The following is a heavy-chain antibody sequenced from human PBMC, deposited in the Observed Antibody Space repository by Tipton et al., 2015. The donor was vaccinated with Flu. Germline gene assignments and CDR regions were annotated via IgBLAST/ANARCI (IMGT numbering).Heavy chain of an antibody. V-gene: IGHV4-4*02. Sequence: GSLRLSCAASGFTFSIYAMSWVRQAPGKRLEWIGNVHRTGSPYYNSSLRSRVIMTVDGAKNQFSLRLTSVTAADTAIYYCARRDYSNYVSEPKSWFDPWGQGTLVTVSS. J-gene: IGHJ5*02. D-gene: IGHD4-11*01. CDR2: VHRTGSP. CDR3: ARRDYSNYVSEPKSWFDP. CDR1: GFTFSIYAM.